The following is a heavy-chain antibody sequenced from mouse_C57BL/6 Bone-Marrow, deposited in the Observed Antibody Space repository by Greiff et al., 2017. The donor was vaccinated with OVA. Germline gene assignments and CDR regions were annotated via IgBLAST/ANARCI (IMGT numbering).Heavy chain of an antibody. J-gene: IGHJ4*01. D-gene: IGHD2-12*01. CDR1: GFTFSSYA. Sequence: EVQLQESGAGLVKPGGSLKLSCAASGFTFSSYAMSWVRQTPEKRLEWVAYISSGGDYIYYADTVKGRFTISRDNARNTPYLQMSSLKSEDTAMYYCTRIRGAMDYWGQGTSVTVSS. CDR3: TRIRGAMDY. V-gene: IGHV5-9-1*02. CDR2: ISSGGDYI.